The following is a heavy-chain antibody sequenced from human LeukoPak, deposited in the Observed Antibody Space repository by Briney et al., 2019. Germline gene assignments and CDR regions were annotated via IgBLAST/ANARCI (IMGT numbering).Heavy chain of an antibody. CDR1: GGSISSYY. Sequence: SETLSLTCTVSGGSISSYYWSWIRQHPGKGLEWIGYIYYSGSTYYNPSLKSRVTISVDTSKNQFSLKLSSVTAADTAVYYCARHSSGYVYGMDVWGQGTTVTVSS. CDR2: IYYSGST. CDR3: ARHSSGYVYGMDV. V-gene: IGHV4-59*06. D-gene: IGHD3-22*01. J-gene: IGHJ6*02.